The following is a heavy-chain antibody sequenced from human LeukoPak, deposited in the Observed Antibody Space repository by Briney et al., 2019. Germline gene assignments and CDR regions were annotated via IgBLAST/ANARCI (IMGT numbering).Heavy chain of an antibody. Sequence: GGSLRLTCTPSGFTSASYGIACVRQAPGKGLEWVSGISGYGRSIFYADSVKGRFTISRDNSKNTLYLQMDGLEVEDTAVYYCSKNVQLGITMLELKPGYFDYWGEGTLVTVSS. J-gene: IGHJ4*02. CDR1: GFTSASYG. CDR2: ISGYGRSI. V-gene: IGHV3-23*01. CDR3: SKNVQLGITMLELKPGYFDY. D-gene: IGHD3-22*01.